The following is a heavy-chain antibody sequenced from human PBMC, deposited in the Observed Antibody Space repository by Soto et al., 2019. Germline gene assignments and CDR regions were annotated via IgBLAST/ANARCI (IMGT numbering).Heavy chain of an antibody. CDR1: GGTFSSYA. D-gene: IGHD3-10*01. CDR2: ITPIFGTA. CDR3: AIYYGSETELPDAETDYYYYGMDV. J-gene: IGHJ6*02. Sequence: SVKVSCKASGGTFSSYAISWVRQAPGQGLEWMGGITPIFGTANYAQKFQGRVTITADESTSTAYMELSSLRSEDTAVYYCAIYYGSETELPDAETDYYYYGMDVWGQGTTVTVSS. V-gene: IGHV1-69*13.